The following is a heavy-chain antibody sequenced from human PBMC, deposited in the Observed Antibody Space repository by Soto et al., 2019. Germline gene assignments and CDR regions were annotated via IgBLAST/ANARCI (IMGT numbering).Heavy chain of an antibody. V-gene: IGHV3-21*01. CDR2: ISSSSSYI. CDR3: XXGPDFWSGYYGYYYYGMDV. CDR1: GFTFSSYS. Sequence: EVQLVESGGGLVKPGGSLRLSCAASGFTFSSYSMNWVRQAPGKGLEWVSSISSSSSYIYYADSVKGRFTISRDNXXXXXXXXXXXXXXXXXXXXXXXXGPDFWSGYYGYYYYGMDVWGQGTTVTVSS. J-gene: IGHJ6*02. D-gene: IGHD3-3*01.